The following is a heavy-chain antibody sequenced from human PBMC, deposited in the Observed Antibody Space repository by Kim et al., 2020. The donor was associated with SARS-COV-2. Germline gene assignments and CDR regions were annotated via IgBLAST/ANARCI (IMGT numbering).Heavy chain of an antibody. D-gene: IGHD4-17*01. CDR2: IYYSGST. CDR1: GGSISSSSYY. J-gene: IGHJ4*02. V-gene: IGHV4-39*01. Sequence: SETLSLTCTVSGGSISSSSYYWGWIRQPPGKGLEWIGSIYYSGSTYYNPSLKSRVTISVDTSKNQFSLKLSSVTAADTAVYYCARLYGGVDDYWGQGTLVTVSS. CDR3: ARLYGGVDDY.